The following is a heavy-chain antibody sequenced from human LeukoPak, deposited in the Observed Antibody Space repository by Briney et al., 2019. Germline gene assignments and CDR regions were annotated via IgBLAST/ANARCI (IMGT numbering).Heavy chain of an antibody. CDR2: INTKTGNP. J-gene: IGHJ3*02. V-gene: IGHV7-4-1*02. D-gene: IGHD4-11*01. CDR1: GYSFTLYA. Sequence: ASVKVSCKASGYSFTLYAMNWVRQAPGQGLEWMGWINTKTGNPTYAQGFTGRFVFSLDTSVSTAYLQISSLKAEDTAVYYCARSNPDAFDIWGQGTMVTVSS. CDR3: ARSNPDAFDI.